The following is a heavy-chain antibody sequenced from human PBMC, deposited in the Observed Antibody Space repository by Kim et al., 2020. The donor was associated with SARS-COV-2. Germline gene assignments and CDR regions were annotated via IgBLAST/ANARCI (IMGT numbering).Heavy chain of an antibody. D-gene: IGHD2-21*01. V-gene: IGHV1-2*02. CDR3: ARATVNDPLWY. CDR2: T. J-gene: IGHJ4*02. Sequence: TNDAQKFQGRVTMTRDTSISTAYMELSRLRSDDTAVYYCARATVNDPLWYWGQGTLVTVSS.